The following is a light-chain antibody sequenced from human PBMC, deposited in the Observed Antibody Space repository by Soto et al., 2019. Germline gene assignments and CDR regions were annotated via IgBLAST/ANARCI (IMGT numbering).Light chain of an antibody. CDR3: SSYSSSSPRFVV. J-gene: IGLJ2*01. CDR1: SSDVGDYNY. V-gene: IGLV2-14*01. CDR2: DVS. Sequence: QSALTQPASVSGSPGQSITISCTGTSSDVGDYNYVSWYQQHPGKAPKLMIYDVSNRPSGVSIRFSGSKSGNTASLTISGSQAEDEYDCYCSSYSSSSPRFVVFGGGTKLTVL.